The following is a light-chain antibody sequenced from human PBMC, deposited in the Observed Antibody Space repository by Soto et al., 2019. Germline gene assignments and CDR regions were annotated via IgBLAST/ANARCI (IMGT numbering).Light chain of an antibody. J-gene: IGKJ1*01. CDR3: QHYNNWPPWT. CDR2: GAS. V-gene: IGKV3-15*01. Sequence: EIVMTQSPATLSVSPGERATLSCRASQSVSSNLAWYQQKPGQAPRLLIYGASTKATGIPARFSGSGSGTDLTLTISSLQSEDCSVYYCQHYNNWPPWTFGQGTNVEIK. CDR1: QSVSSN.